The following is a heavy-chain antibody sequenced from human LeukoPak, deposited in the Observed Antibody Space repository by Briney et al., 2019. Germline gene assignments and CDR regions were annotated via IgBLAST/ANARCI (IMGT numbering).Heavy chain of an antibody. J-gene: IGHJ3*02. Sequence: SETLSLTCTDSGDSVSSGSYCWSWIRQPPGKGLEWIGYIYYSGSTNYNPSLKSRVTISVDTSKNQFSLKLSSVTAADTAVYYCARDRGYSGYDLPDAFDIWGQGTMVTVSS. CDR3: ARDRGYSGYDLPDAFDI. CDR2: IYYSGST. D-gene: IGHD5-12*01. V-gene: IGHV4-61*01. CDR1: GDSVSSGSYC.